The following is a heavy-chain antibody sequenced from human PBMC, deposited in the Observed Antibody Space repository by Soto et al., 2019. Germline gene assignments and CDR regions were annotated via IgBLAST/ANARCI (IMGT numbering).Heavy chain of an antibody. CDR3: ARLRYSAYYVTYHLDY. V-gene: IGHV4-59*08. J-gene: IGHJ4*02. CDR1: GGSITSYY. D-gene: IGHD5-12*01. CDR2: IHYTGAT. Sequence: QVQLQESGPGLVKPSETLSLTCTVSGGSITSYYWSWIRQSPGKGLESIGYIHYTGATNYNPSLKSRVTISVDTSKNQFSLKLSSVTAADAAVYYCARLRYSAYYVTYHLDYWVQGAVVTVSS.